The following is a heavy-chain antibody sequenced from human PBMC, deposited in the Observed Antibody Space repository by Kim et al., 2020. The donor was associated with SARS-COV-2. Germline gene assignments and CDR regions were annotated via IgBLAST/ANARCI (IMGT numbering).Heavy chain of an antibody. CDR2: IYYSGST. Sequence: SETLSLTCTVSGGSISSYYWSWIRQPPGKGLEWIGYIYYSGSTNYNPSLKSRVTISVDTSKNQFSLKLSSVTAADTAVYYCAIANRIDTLTGYYIPEYFQHWGQGTLVTVSS. V-gene: IGHV4-59*01. CDR3: AIANRIDTLTGYYIPEYFQH. CDR1: GGSISSYY. D-gene: IGHD3-9*01. J-gene: IGHJ1*01.